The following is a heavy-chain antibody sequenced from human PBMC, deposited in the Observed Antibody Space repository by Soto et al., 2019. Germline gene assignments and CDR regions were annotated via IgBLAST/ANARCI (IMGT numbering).Heavy chain of an antibody. CDR3: ANPSGYYFGLGSHDEASDM. Sequence: QVQLVESGGGVVQPGRSLRLSCAASGFMFSGFGMHWVRQAPGKGLQWVAGISKDGSKKYYADSVKGRFTISRDNSKKTLYLQMNSLRAEDTAVYYCANPSGYYFGLGSHDEASDMGGQGTGVTVFS. V-gene: IGHV3-30*18. CDR1: GFMFSGFG. J-gene: IGHJ3*02. D-gene: IGHD3-10*01. CDR2: ISKDGSKK.